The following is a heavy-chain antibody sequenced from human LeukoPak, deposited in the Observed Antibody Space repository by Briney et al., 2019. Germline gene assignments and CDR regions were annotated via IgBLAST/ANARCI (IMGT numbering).Heavy chain of an antibody. J-gene: IGHJ4*02. Sequence: GGSLRLSCAASGFTFSSYGMHWVRQAPGKGLEWVAVISYDGGNKYYADSVKGRFTISRDNAKNSLYLQMNSLRAEDTAVYYCARASGDGSFDYWGQGTLVTVSS. D-gene: IGHD3-10*01. CDR3: ARASGDGSFDY. CDR1: GFTFSSYG. V-gene: IGHV3-30*03. CDR2: ISYDGGNK.